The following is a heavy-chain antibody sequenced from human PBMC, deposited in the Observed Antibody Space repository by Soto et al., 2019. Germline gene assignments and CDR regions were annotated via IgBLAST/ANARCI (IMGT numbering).Heavy chain of an antibody. V-gene: IGHV3-21*01. D-gene: IGHD5-12*01. J-gene: IGHJ3*02. CDR1: GFTFSSYS. Sequence: GGSLRLSCAASGFTFSSYSMNWVRQAPGKGLEWVSSISSSSSYIYYADSVKGRFTISRDNAKNSLYLQMNSLRAEDTAVYYCARVRWLRDEDAFDIWGQGTMVTVSS. CDR2: ISSSSSYI. CDR3: ARVRWLRDEDAFDI.